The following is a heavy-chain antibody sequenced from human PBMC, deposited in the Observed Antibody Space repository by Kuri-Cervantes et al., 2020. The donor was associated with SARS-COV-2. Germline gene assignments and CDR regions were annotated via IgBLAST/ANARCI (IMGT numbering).Heavy chain of an antibody. J-gene: IGHJ4*02. D-gene: IGHD3-10*01. Sequence: GESLKISCAASGFTFSSYGMHWVRQAPGKGLEWVAVIWYDGSNKYYADSVKGRFTISRDNSKNTLYLQMNSLRAEDTAVYYCAKEPPSNYGPAIYWGQGTLVTVSS. CDR2: IWYDGSNK. V-gene: IGHV3-33*06. CDR1: GFTFSSYG. CDR3: AKEPPSNYGPAIY.